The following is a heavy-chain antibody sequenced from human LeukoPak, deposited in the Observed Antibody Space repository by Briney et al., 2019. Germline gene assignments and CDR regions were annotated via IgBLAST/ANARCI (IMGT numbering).Heavy chain of an antibody. CDR1: GVSFSGYY. J-gene: IGHJ4*02. D-gene: IGHD5-12*01. V-gene: IGHV4-34*01. Sequence: SETLSLTCAVYGVSFSGYYWSWIRQPPGKGLEWIGEINHSGSTNYNPSLKSRVTISVDTSKNQFSLKLRSVTAADTAVYYCARHAGGYDYFDYWGQGTLVTVSS. CDR3: ARHAGGYDYFDY. CDR2: INHSGST.